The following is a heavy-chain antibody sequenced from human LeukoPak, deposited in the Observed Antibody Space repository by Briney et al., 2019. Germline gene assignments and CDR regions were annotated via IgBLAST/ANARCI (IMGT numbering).Heavy chain of an antibody. Sequence: GESLKISCKASGYTFTNYWIGWVRQMPGKGLEWMGIIYPGDSDTRYSPSFQGQVTLSADKSISTAYLQWRSLRASDTAMYYCARPDPYSSSFFEYWGQGTLVTVSS. D-gene: IGHD6-6*01. CDR3: ARPDPYSSSFFEY. CDR1: GYTFTNYW. J-gene: IGHJ4*02. CDR2: IYPGDSDT. V-gene: IGHV5-51*01.